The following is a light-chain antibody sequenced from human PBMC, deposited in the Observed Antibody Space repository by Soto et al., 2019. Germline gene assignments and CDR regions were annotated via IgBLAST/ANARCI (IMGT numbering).Light chain of an antibody. J-gene: IGLJ2*01. Sequence: QSALTQPPSASGSPGQSVTISCIGTSSDVGGYNYVSWYQQHPGKAPKLMIYEVSKRPSGVPDRFSGSKSGNTASLTVSGLQAEDEADYYCSSYAAINNLGVFGGGTKLTV. CDR1: SSDVGGYNY. V-gene: IGLV2-8*01. CDR3: SSYAAINNLGV. CDR2: EVS.